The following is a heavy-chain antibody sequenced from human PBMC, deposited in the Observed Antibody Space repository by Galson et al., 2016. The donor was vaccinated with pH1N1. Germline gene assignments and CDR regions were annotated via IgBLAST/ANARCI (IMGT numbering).Heavy chain of an antibody. V-gene: IGHV1-69*13. J-gene: IGHJ6*02. CDR2: IIPIFGTT. CDR1: GGTFSNSA. Sequence: SVKVSCKASGGTFSNSAVSWVRQAPGQGLEWMGGIIPIFGTTKYAQKIQGRVTITADQLTRTSYMELSSLRSEDTAVYYCASPALLRGVGYYHFGMDIWGQGTTGTVS. CDR3: ASPALLRGVGYYHFGMDI. D-gene: IGHD3-10*01.